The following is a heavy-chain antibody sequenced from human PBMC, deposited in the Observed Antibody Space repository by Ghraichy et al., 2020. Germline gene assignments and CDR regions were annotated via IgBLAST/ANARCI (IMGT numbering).Heavy chain of an antibody. CDR1: GFTFSSYA. CDR3: AKDLSGSYYRFDY. D-gene: IGHD1-26*01. J-gene: IGHJ4*02. Sequence: LSLTCAASGFTFSSYAMSWVRQAPGKGLEWVSAFSGSGCSTYYEDSVKGRLTIYRDISKNTLYLQMNSLRAEDKAVYYCAKDLSGSYYRFDYWGQGTLVTVSP. V-gene: IGHV3-23*01. CDR2: FSGSGCST.